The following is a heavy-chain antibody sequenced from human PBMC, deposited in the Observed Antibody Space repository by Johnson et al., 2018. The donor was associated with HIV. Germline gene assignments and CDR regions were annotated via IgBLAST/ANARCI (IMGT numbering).Heavy chain of an antibody. V-gene: IGHV3-11*04. Sequence: QVNLVESGGGLVKPGGSLRLSCAASGFTFGDYYMTWIRQAPGKGLEWVSYISSIGNTIYYADSVKGRFPISRDNAKNSLYLQMNSLRAVDPAVYYCARDLRGDNWHDVFDIWGQGTMVTVSS. J-gene: IGHJ3*02. CDR1: GFTFGDYY. D-gene: IGHD1-20*01. CDR2: ISSIGNTI. CDR3: ARDLRGDNWHDVFDI.